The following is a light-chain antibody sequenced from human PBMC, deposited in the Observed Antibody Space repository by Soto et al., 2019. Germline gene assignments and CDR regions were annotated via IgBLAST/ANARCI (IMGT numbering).Light chain of an antibody. CDR2: TAS. V-gene: IGKV3-15*01. CDR3: QQCNNGPPLT. J-gene: IGKJ4*01. Sequence: DIVMTQSPVTLSVSPGESATLSCRASQNIESNLAWYQQKPGQSPRLLIYTASTRASGIPARFSGSGYGTEFTPPISSLQSEDSAVYYCQQCNNGPPLTFGGGTKVEIK. CDR1: QNIESN.